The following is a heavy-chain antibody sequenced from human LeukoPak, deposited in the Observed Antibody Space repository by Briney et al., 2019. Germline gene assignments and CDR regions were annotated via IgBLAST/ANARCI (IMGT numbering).Heavy chain of an antibody. CDR2: ISWNSDSV. J-gene: IGHJ6*03. CDR3: AREQGWSGYYNPYYYYYYMDV. Sequence: PGGSLRLSCAASGFTFDDYGMHWVRQAPGKGLEWVSGISWNSDSVGYADSVKGRFTISRDNAKNSLYLQMNSLRAEDTAVYYCAREQGWSGYYNPYYYYYYMDVWGKGTTVTVSS. CDR1: GFTFDDYG. V-gene: IGHV3-9*01. D-gene: IGHD3-3*01.